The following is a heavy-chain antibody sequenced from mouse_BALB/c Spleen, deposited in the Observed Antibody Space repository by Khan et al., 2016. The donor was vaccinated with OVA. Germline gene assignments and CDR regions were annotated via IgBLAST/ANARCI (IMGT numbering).Heavy chain of an antibody. CDR1: DYSFTSYY. CDR2: IDPFNGGT. J-gene: IGHJ4*01. V-gene: IGHV1S135*01. CDR3: ARRTLDY. Sequence: VQLQQSGPELMKPGASVKISCKAPDYSFTSYYMHWVKQSHGKSLEWIGCIDPFNGGTTYNQKFKGKATLTVDKSSSTAYMHLSTLTSEDSAVSYCARRTLDYWGQGTSVTVSS.